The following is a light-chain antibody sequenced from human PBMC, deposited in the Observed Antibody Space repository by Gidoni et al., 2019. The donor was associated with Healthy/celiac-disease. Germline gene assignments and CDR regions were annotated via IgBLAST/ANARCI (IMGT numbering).Light chain of an antibody. CDR3: QQYNNWPLYT. V-gene: IGKV3-15*01. CDR2: GAS. Sequence: GERATLSCRASQSVSSNLAWYQQKPGQAPRLLLYGASTRATGIPARFSGSGSGTEFTLTISSLQSEDVAVYYCQQYNNWPLYTFGQGTKLEIK. CDR1: QSVSSN. J-gene: IGKJ2*01.